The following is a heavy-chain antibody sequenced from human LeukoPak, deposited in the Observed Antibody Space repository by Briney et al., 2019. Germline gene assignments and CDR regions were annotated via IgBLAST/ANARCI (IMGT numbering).Heavy chain of an antibody. Sequence: SETLSLTCAVYGGSFSGYYWSWIRQPPGKGLEWIGEINHSGSTNYNPSLKSRVSISVDTSKNQFSLKLSSVTAADTAVYYCARQIRWLRYWFDPWGQGTLVTVSS. CDR1: GGSFSGYY. D-gene: IGHD5-12*01. CDR3: ARQIRWLRYWFDP. V-gene: IGHV4-34*01. CDR2: INHSGST. J-gene: IGHJ5*02.